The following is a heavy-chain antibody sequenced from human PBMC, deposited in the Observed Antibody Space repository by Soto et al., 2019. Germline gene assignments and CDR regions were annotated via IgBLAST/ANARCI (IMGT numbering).Heavy chain of an antibody. V-gene: IGHV2-5*02. CDR1: GFSLSTRDVG. CDR3: AHCRGGVASF. J-gene: IGHJ4*02. D-gene: IGHD3-16*01. Sequence: QITLNESGPPLVKPTQTLTLTCTFSGFSLSTRDVGVGWIRQPPGKALEWLGVIYWDDDKSYSPSLKSKLTITKDTSKNQVVLRMTKMDPVDTATDYCAHCRGGVASFWGQGTLVTVSS. CDR2: IYWDDDK.